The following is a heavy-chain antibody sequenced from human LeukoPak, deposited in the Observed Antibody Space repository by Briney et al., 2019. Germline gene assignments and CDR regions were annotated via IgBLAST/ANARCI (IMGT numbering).Heavy chain of an antibody. D-gene: IGHD3-16*01. CDR3: ARMGRERRSAYMDV. J-gene: IGHJ6*03. CDR1: GGSFSGYY. CDR2: INHSGST. Sequence: SETLSLTCAVSGGSFSGYYWSWIRQPPGKGLEWIGEINHSGSTNYNPSLKSRVTISVDTSKNQLSLKLSSVTAADTAVYYCARMGRERRSAYMDVWGKGTTVTVSS. V-gene: IGHV4-34*01.